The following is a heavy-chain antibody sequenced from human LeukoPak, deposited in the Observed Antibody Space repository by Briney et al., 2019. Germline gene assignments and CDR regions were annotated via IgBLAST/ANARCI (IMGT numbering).Heavy chain of an antibody. V-gene: IGHV3-33*01. CDR2: IWYDGSNK. D-gene: IGHD2-8*01. CDR3: ARDGGYYTNGVCGVVDY. J-gene: IGHJ4*02. Sequence: GGSLRLSCAASGFTFSSYGMHWVRQAPGKGLEWVAVIWYDGSNKYYADSVKGRFTISRDNSKNTLYLQMNSLRAEDTAVYYCARDGGYYTNGVCGVVDYWGQGTLVTVSS. CDR1: GFTFSSYG.